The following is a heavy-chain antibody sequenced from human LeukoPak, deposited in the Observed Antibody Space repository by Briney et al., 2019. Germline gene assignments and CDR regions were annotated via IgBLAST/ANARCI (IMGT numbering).Heavy chain of an antibody. J-gene: IGHJ4*02. CDR1: GVSISGSHW. CDR3: AREFYTRRGNNKLFDY. Sequence: SETLSLTCAVSGVSISGSHWWSCRRQPPGKGLGGIDVIYHGGTTYYNPSLKSRVTISVDHSKKQFSLTLNSVTAAGTAIYYCAREFYTRRGNNKLFDYWGQGTLVTVSS. CDR2: IYHGGTT. D-gene: IGHD5-12*01. V-gene: IGHV4-4*02.